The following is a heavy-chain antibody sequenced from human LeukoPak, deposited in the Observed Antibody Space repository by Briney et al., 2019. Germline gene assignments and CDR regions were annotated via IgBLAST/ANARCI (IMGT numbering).Heavy chain of an antibody. Sequence: GGSLTLSCAASGFTFISHSMNWVRQAPGKGLEWVSYISSSSSAIYYADSVKGRFTISRDNAKNSLYLQMNSLRAEDTAVYYCARVMEGYFDWLPFDYWGQGTLVTVSS. CDR2: ISSSSSAI. J-gene: IGHJ4*02. D-gene: IGHD3-9*01. V-gene: IGHV3-48*04. CDR1: GFTFISHS. CDR3: ARVMEGYFDWLPFDY.